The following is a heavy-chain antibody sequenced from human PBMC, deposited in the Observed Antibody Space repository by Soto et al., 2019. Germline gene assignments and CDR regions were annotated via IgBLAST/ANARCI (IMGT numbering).Heavy chain of an antibody. V-gene: IGHV1-2*04. J-gene: IGHJ6*01. CDR3: ARVRVDTAMGRRYGMDV. Sequence: ASVKVSCKASGYTFTGYYMHWVRQAPGQGLEWMGWINPNSGGTNYAQKFQGWVTMTRDTSISTAYMELSRLRSDDTAVYYCARVRVDTAMGRRYGMDVWGQGTTVTVSS. CDR1: GYTFTGYY. D-gene: IGHD5-18*01. CDR2: INPNSGGT.